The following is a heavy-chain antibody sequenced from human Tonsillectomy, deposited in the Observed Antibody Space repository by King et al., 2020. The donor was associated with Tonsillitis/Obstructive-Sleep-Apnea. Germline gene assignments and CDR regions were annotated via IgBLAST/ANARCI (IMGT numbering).Heavy chain of an antibody. J-gene: IGHJ3*02. CDR3: AKGRGSCSGGSCNSAFVI. D-gene: IGHD2-15*01. CDR2: ISGSGGST. Sequence: VQLVESGGTLVQPGGSLRLSCAASGFTFSNYAMSWVRQPPGKGLEWVSLISGSGGSTDYADSVKGRFTISRDNSKNTLYLQMNSLRVEDTAVYYCAKGRGSCSGGSCNSAFVICGQGTMVTLSS. V-gene: IGHV3-23*04. CDR1: GFTFSNYA.